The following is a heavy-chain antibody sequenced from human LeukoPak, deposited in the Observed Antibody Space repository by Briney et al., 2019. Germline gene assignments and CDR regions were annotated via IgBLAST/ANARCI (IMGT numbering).Heavy chain of an antibody. V-gene: IGHV4-39*07. CDR1: GGSISSSSYY. CDR2: IYYSGST. CDR3: ARKGGFDHDPPYYMDV. Sequence: PSETLSLTCTVSGGSISSSSYYWGWIRQPPGKGLEWIGSIYYSGSTNYNPSLKSRVTISVDTSKNQFSLKLSSATAADTAVYYCARKGGFDHDPPYYMDVWGKGTTVTVSS. D-gene: IGHD3-10*01. J-gene: IGHJ6*03.